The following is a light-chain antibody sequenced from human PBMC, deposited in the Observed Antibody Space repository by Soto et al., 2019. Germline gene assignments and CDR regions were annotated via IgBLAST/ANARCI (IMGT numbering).Light chain of an antibody. Sequence: EIVSAQSPGSLSLSRGERATLCCRASQSVSSSILAWYQQKPGQAPRLLNYGASSRVTGNSDRFSGRGSGTDFTLTISRLGPEDFAVYYCQQYGSSPSITFGQGTRLEIK. CDR3: QQYGSSPSIT. CDR1: QSVSSSI. CDR2: GAS. V-gene: IGKV3-20*01. J-gene: IGKJ5*01.